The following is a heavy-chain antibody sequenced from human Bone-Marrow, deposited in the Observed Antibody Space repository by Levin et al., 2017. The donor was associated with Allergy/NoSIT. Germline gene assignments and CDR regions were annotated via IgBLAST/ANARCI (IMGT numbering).Heavy chain of an antibody. CDR1: GFTFSSYA. CDR2: ISGSGGST. J-gene: IGHJ6*03. CDR3: AEDGSTGGYDYIWGSYRSYYYYYMDV. Sequence: GESLKISCAASGFTFSSYAMSWVRQAPGKGLEWVSAISGSGGSTYYADSVKGRFTISRDNSKNTLYLQMNSLRAEDTAVYYCAEDGSTGGYDYIWGSYRSYYYYYMDVWGKGTTVTVSS. V-gene: IGHV3-23*01. D-gene: IGHD3-16*02.